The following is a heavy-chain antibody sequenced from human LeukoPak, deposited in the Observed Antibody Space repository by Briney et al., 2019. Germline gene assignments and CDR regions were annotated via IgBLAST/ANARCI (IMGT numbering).Heavy chain of an antibody. CDR2: IESDGSST. CDR3: ARTNWFDP. J-gene: IGHJ5*02. Sequence: GGSLRLSCAASGFTFSDYWMHWVRQAPGKGLVWVSRIESDGSSTNYAYFVKCRFTISRDNAKNTLYLQMNSLRAEDTAVYYCARTNWFDPWGREPWSPSPQ. CDR1: GFTFSDYW. V-gene: IGHV3-74*01.